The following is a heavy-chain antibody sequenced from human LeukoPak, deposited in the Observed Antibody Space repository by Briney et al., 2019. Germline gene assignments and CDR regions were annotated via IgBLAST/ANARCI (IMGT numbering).Heavy chain of an antibody. Sequence: ASVKVSCKASGYTFTGYYMHWVRQAPGQGLEWMGWINPNSGGTNYAQKFQGRVTMTRDTSISTAYMELSRLRSDDTAVYYCARVSSRRIVATIDYRGQGTLVTVSS. V-gene: IGHV1-2*02. CDR1: GYTFTGYY. J-gene: IGHJ4*02. D-gene: IGHD5-12*01. CDR3: ARVSSRRIVATIDY. CDR2: INPNSGGT.